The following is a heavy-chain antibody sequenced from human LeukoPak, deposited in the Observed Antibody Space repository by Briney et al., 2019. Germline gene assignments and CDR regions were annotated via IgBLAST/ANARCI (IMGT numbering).Heavy chain of an antibody. D-gene: IGHD2-15*01. CDR1: GGSISSSNW. CDR3: ARRYCSGGSCYEIDY. Sequence: SETLSLTCAVSGGSISSSNWWSWVRQPPGKGLEWIGEIYHSGSTNYNPSLKSRVTISVDKSKNQLSLKLSSVTAADTAVYYCARRYCSGGSCYEIDYWGQGTLVTVSS. V-gene: IGHV4-4*02. CDR2: IYHSGST. J-gene: IGHJ4*02.